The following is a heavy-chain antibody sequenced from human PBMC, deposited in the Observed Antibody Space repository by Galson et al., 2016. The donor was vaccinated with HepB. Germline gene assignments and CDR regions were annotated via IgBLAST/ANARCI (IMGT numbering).Heavy chain of an antibody. J-gene: IGHJ3*02. V-gene: IGHV3-9*01. D-gene: IGHD3-22*01. Sequence: LRLSCAASGFTLDHYAMHWVRQAPGKGLEWVSGISWNSGSTGYADSVKGRFTISRDNAKNSLYLQMNSLRAGDTALYYCAKDSGAYYYDSSGYRRNAFDIWGQGTMVTVSS. CDR2: ISWNSGST. CDR3: AKDSGAYYYDSSGYRRNAFDI. CDR1: GFTLDHYA.